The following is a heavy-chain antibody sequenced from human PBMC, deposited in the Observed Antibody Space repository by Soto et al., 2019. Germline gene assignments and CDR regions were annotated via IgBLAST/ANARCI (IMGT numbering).Heavy chain of an antibody. V-gene: IGHV3-74*01. CDR2: IYTDGSRT. CDR3: ARGLMHLYGMDV. Sequence: EVQLVESGGGLVQPGGSLRLSCAAAGFTCSSYWMHWVRQAPGKGLVWVSRIYTDGSRTNYADSVKGRFTISRDNAKNTLYLQINSLRAEDTAVYYCARGLMHLYGMDVWGQGTTVTVSS. CDR1: GFTCSSYW. J-gene: IGHJ6*02. D-gene: IGHD3-16*01.